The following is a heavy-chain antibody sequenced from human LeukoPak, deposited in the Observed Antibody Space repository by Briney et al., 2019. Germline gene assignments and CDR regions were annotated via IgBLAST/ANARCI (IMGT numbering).Heavy chain of an antibody. CDR1: GGSISSYY. CDR3: ARTTTMVRGVIIDFDY. CDR2: IYCSGST. V-gene: IGHV4-59*01. J-gene: IGHJ4*02. Sequence: PSETLSLTCTVSGGSISSYYWSWIRQPPGKGLEWIGYIYCSGSTNYNPSLKSRVTISIDTSKNQFSLKLSSVTAADTAVYYCARTTTMVRGVIIDFDYWGQGTLVTVSS. D-gene: IGHD3-10*01.